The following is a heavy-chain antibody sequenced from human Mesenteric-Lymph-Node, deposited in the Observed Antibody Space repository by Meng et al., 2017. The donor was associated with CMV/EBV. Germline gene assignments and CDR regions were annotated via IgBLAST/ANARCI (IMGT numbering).Heavy chain of an antibody. V-gene: IGHV4-34*01. CDR2: INHRGST. D-gene: IGHD3-16*02. J-gene: IGHJ4*02. CDR1: GGSFSGYH. CDR3: ARGRNYDYVWRSYQTFDY. Sequence: SETLSLTCAVYGGSFSGYHWSWIRQPPGKGLEWIGEINHRGSTNYNPSLKSRVTISVDTSKNQFSLNLSSVTAADTAVYYCARGRNYDYVWRSYQTFDYWGQGTLVTVSS.